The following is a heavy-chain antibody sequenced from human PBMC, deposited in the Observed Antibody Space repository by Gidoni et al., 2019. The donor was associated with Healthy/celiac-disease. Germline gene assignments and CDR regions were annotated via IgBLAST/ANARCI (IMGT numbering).Heavy chain of an antibody. CDR1: GFPFSSYA. CDR3: AKGTKAAAASANDY. J-gene: IGHJ4*02. V-gene: IGHV3-23*01. Sequence: EVQLLESGGGLVQPGGSLSLSWPASGFPFSSYAMSWVRQAPGKGLEWVSAISGSGGSTYYADSVKGRFTISRDNSKNTLYLQMNSLRAEDTAVYYCAKGTKAAAASANDYWGQGTLVTVSP. CDR2: ISGSGGST. D-gene: IGHD6-13*01.